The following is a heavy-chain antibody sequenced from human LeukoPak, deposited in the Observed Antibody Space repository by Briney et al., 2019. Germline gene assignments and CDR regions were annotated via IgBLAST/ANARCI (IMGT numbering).Heavy chain of an antibody. Sequence: GASVKVSCKASGYTFTGYYMHWVRQAPGQGLEWMGWINPNSGGTNYAQKFQGRVTMTRDTSISTAYMELSRLRSDDTAVYYCARASGSFRYFFDYWGQGTLVTVSS. J-gene: IGHJ4*02. CDR1: GYTFTGYY. D-gene: IGHD1-26*01. CDR3: ARASGSFRYFFDY. CDR2: INPNSGGT. V-gene: IGHV1-2*02.